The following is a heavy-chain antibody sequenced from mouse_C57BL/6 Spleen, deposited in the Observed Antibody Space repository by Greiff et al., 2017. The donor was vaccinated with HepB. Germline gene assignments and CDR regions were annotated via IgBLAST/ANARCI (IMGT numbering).Heavy chain of an antibody. V-gene: IGHV3-6*01. D-gene: IGHD2-2*01. CDR1: GYSITSGYY. CDR2: ISYDGSN. CDR3: ARRAYGYDFDY. Sequence: EVQRVESGPGLVKPSQSLSLTCSVTGYSITSGYYWNWIRQFPGNKLEWMGYISYDGSNNYNPSLKNRISITRDTSKNQFFLKLNSVTTEDTATYYCARRAYGYDFDYWGQGTTLTVSS. J-gene: IGHJ2*01.